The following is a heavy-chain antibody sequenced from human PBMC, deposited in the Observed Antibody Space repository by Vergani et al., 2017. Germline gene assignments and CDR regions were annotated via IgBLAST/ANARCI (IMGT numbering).Heavy chain of an antibody. D-gene: IGHD3-3*01. V-gene: IGHV1-24*01. CDR2: FDPEDGET. J-gene: IGHJ6*02. CDR3: AREGKYDFWSDRYNYGMDV. CDR1: GYTLTELS. Sequence: QVQLVQSGAEVKKPGASVKVSCKVSGYTLTELSMHWVRQAPGKGLEWMGGFDPEDGETISAQKVQGRVTMTEDTSTDTAYMGLSSLRSDDTAIYYCAREGKYDFWSDRYNYGMDVWGQGTTVTVSS.